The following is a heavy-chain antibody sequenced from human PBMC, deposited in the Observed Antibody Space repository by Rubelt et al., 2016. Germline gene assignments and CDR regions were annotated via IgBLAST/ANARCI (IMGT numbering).Heavy chain of an antibody. CDR1: GGSISSSSYY. CDR3: ARDSGYSSSSTLDY. V-gene: IGHV4-39*07. Sequence: QLQLQESGPGLVKPSETLSLTCTVSGGSISSSSYYWGWIRQPPGKGLEWIGSIYHSGSTYYNPSLKSRVAMSVETSKNQFSLKLRSVTAADTAVYYCARDSGYSSSSTLDYWGQGTLVTASS. J-gene: IGHJ4*02. CDR2: IYHSGST. D-gene: IGHD6-13*01.